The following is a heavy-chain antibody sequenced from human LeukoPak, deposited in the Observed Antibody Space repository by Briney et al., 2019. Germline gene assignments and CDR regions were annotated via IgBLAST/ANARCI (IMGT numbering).Heavy chain of an antibody. D-gene: IGHD2-2*01. CDR2: IWYGGSNK. CDR3: ARVSCSSSSCYLASYYFDS. V-gene: IGHV3-33*01. Sequence: GGSLRLSCAASGVTFSSYGMHWVRQAPGKGLEWVGVIWYGGSNKDYADSVKGRFTISRDNSKNTLPLQMNSLRVEDTAIYYCARVSCSSSSCYLASYYFDSWGQGTLVTVSS. CDR1: GVTFSSYG. J-gene: IGHJ4*02.